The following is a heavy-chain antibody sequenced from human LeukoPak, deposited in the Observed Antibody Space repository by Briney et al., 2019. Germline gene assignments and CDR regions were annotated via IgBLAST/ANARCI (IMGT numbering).Heavy chain of an antibody. V-gene: IGHV3-23*01. J-gene: IGHJ4*02. Sequence: GGSLRLSCAASGFTFDRFAMSWVRQAPGKGLEWVSAISDSGDTTHYADSVQGRFTISRDNSKNTLYLQMNILRADDTALYYCAKIGAAGIAVVLVDHWGQGTLVTVSS. CDR3: AKIGAAGIAVVLVDH. D-gene: IGHD6-19*01. CDR2: ISDSGDTT. CDR1: GFTFDRFA.